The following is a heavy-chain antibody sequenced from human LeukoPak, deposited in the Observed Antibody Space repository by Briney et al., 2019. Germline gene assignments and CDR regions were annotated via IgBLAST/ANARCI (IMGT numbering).Heavy chain of an antibody. Sequence: SETLSLTCTVSGYSISNGYFRGWIRQSPGKGLEWVGSVSHRGSTYYNPALRGRVTISVDRSKQKFSLRLTSVTAADTVVYFCARGAEYYAIWRGYAAYSDYWGQGISVTVSS. CDR2: VSHRGST. V-gene: IGHV4-38-2*02. CDR1: GYSISNGYF. D-gene: IGHD3-3*01. J-gene: IGHJ4*02. CDR3: ARGAEYYAIWRGYAAYSDY.